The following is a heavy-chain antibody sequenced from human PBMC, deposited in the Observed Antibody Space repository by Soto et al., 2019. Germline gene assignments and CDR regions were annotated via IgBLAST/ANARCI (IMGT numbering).Heavy chain of an antibody. CDR1: GSTFITYA. J-gene: IGHJ4*02. CDR2: IIPIFGTA. D-gene: IGHD2-15*01. CDR3: ARGYCSGGSCYDFGY. Sequence: SVKVSCKASGSTFITYAISWVRQAAGQGLEWMGGIIPIFGTANYAQKFQGRVTITADESTSTAYMELSSLSSEDTAVYYCARGYCSGGSCYDFGYWGQGTLVTVSS. V-gene: IGHV1-69*13.